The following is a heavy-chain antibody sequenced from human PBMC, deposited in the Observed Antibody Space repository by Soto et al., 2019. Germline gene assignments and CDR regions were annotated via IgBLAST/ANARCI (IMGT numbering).Heavy chain of an antibody. J-gene: IGHJ5*02. V-gene: IGHV3-30*18. CDR3: AKVLIRFEAGANLNWFDP. D-gene: IGHD1-26*01. CDR1: GFTFSSYG. Sequence: PGGSLRLSCAASGFTFSSYGMHWVRQAPGKGLEWVAVISYDGSNKYYADSVKGRFTISRDNSKNTLYLQMNSLRAEDTAVYYYAKVLIRFEAGANLNWFDPWGQGTLVTVSS. CDR2: ISYDGSNK.